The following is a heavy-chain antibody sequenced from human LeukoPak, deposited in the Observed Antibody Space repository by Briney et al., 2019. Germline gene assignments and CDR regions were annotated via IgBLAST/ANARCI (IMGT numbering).Heavy chain of an antibody. CDR1: GFTFSSHW. D-gene: IGHD2-15*01. Sequence: GGSLRLSCAASGFTFSSHWMNWVRQAPGKGLEWVSSISSSSSYIYYADSVKGRFTISRDNAKSSLYLQMNSLRAEGTAVYYCARAPHCSGGSCYPRFVDYWGQGTLVTVSS. CDR3: ARAPHCSGGSCYPRFVDY. J-gene: IGHJ4*02. CDR2: ISSSSSYI. V-gene: IGHV3-21*01.